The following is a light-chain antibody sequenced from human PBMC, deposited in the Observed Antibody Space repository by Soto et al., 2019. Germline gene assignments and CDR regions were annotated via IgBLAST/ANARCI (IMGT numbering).Light chain of an antibody. V-gene: IGKV3D-11*01. CDR1: QGIYHY. Sequence: ETVLTQSPATMSLSPGDSVALSCRASQGIYHYPGWYQQKPGQTPRLLIFDASHRATGVPARFSGSVSGTDFTLTISSLEPEDFAVYYCQQRGNWPITFGQGTRLEMK. CDR2: DAS. CDR3: QQRGNWPIT. J-gene: IGKJ5*01.